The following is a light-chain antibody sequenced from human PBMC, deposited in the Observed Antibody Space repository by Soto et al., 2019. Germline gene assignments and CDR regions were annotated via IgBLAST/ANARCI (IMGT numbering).Light chain of an antibody. J-gene: IGKJ5*01. V-gene: IGKV3-11*01. Sequence: ESVLTHSPATLALSPGETATLSCRASQRLSIYLAWYQQKPGQAPRLLIYDASNRATGIPPRFSGSGSGTDFTLTISSLESEDFAVYYCQQRSNWPPITFGQGTRLEIK. CDR1: QRLSIY. CDR3: QQRSNWPPIT. CDR2: DAS.